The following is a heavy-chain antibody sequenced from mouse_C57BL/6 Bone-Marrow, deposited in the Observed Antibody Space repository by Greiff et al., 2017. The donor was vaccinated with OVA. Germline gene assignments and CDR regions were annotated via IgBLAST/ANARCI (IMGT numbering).Heavy chain of an antibody. J-gene: IGHJ2*01. CDR3: APSTMVTDY. D-gene: IGHD2-2*01. V-gene: IGHV1-82*01. Sequence: QVQLQQSGLELVKPGASVKISCKASGYAFSSSWMNWVKQRPGKGLEWIGRIYPGDGDTNYNGKFKGKATLTADKSSSTAYMQLSSLTSEDSAVYFCAPSTMVTDYWGQGTTLTVSS. CDR2: IYPGDGDT. CDR1: GYAFSSSW.